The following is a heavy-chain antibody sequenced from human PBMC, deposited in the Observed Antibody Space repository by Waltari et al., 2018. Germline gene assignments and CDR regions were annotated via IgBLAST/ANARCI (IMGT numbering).Heavy chain of an antibody. Sequence: EEHLVESGGGLVQPGGSLSLSCAASGFTSSNSWMLWVRQVPGKGLVWVSRINRDGSNTNYAGSVKGRFTVSRDNAKNKLYLQMKSLRVEDTAVYYCARGGYFESSGHYYAGDHWGQGTLVTVSS. CDR1: GFTSSNSW. D-gene: IGHD3-22*01. CDR3: ARGGYFESSGHYYAGDH. CDR2: INRDGSNT. J-gene: IGHJ4*02. V-gene: IGHV3-74*01.